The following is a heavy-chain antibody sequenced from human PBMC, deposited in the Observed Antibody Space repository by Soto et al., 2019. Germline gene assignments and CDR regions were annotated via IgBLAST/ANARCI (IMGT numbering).Heavy chain of an antibody. CDR1: GYTFTSYY. CDR2: INPSGGST. CDR3: ARDLEASSWYVTALDY. D-gene: IGHD6-13*01. V-gene: IGHV1-46*01. Sequence: GASVKVSCKASGYTFTSYYMHWVRQAPGQGLEWMGIINPSGGSTSYAQKFQGRVTMTRDTSTSTVYMGLSSLRSEDTAVYYCARDLEASSWYVTALDYWGQGTLVTVSS. J-gene: IGHJ4*02.